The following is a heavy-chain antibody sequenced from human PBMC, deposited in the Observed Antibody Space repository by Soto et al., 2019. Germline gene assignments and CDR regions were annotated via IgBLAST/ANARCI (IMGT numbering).Heavy chain of an antibody. CDR2: IYYSGST. D-gene: IGHD4-17*01. J-gene: IGHJ6*02. V-gene: IGHV4-59*01. CDR1: GGSISSYY. Sequence: PSETLSLTCTVSGGSISSYYWTWIRQPPGKGLEWIGYIYYSGSTYYNPSLKSRVTISVDTSKNQFSLRLNSVTAADTAVYYCARRTVTTIYSYGMDVWGQGTTVT. CDR3: ARRTVTTIYSYGMDV.